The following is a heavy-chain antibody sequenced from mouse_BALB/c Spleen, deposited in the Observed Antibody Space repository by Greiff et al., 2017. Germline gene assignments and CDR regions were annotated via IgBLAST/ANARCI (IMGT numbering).Heavy chain of an antibody. Sequence: VQLQQSGPGLVQPSQSLSITCTVSGFSLTSYGLHWVRQSPGKGLEWLGVIWSGGSTDYNAAFISRLSISKDNSKSQVFFKMNSLQANDTAIYYCARTNYDKYYYDMDYWGEGTSVTVSS. V-gene: IGHV2-2*02. CDR2: IWSGGST. J-gene: IGHJ4*01. CDR1: GFSLTSYG. CDR3: ARTNYDKYYYDMDY. D-gene: IGHD2-4*01.